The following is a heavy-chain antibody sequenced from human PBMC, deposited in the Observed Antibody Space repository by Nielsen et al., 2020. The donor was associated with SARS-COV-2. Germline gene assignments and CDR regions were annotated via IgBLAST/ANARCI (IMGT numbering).Heavy chain of an antibody. CDR1: GFTFSDYY. Sequence: GESLKISCAASGFTFSDYYMSWIRQAPGKGLEWVSSISSSSSYIYYADSVKGRFTISRDNAKNSLYLQMNSLRAEDTAVYYCARDIRNYYDSSGLDYWGQGTLVTVSS. CDR3: ARDIRNYYDSSGLDY. J-gene: IGHJ4*02. V-gene: IGHV3-11*06. D-gene: IGHD3-22*01. CDR2: ISSSSSYI.